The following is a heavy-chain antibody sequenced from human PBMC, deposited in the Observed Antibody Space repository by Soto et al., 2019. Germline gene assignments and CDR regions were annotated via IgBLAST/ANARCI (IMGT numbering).Heavy chain of an antibody. D-gene: IGHD2-21*02. Sequence: QVHLQESGPRLVKPSETLSLTCDVSGGSFGDNYWTWIRHLPGKGLEWIGYIYYIGSINYNPSLKSRVSISVDASKAQFSLQLTSVTAADTSLYYCAAVTLGAVLTPLDHWGKGIMVPVSS. CDR2: IYYIGSI. CDR1: GGSFGDNY. V-gene: IGHV4-59*03. CDR3: AAVTLGAVLTPLDH. J-gene: IGHJ4*02.